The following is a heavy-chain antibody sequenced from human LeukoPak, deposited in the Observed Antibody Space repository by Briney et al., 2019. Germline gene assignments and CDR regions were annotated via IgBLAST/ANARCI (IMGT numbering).Heavy chain of an antibody. Sequence: PGGSLRLSCAASGFTFSSYAMSWVRQAPGKGLEWVSAMSGSSGTTYYTDSVKGRFTISRDNSKNTLYLQMNSLRAEDTAVYYCAREGVVVVPAAYYYYGMDVWGQGTTVTVSS. CDR1: GFTFSSYA. J-gene: IGHJ6*02. CDR3: AREGVVVVPAAYYYYGMDV. CDR2: MSGSSGTT. V-gene: IGHV3-23*01. D-gene: IGHD2-2*01.